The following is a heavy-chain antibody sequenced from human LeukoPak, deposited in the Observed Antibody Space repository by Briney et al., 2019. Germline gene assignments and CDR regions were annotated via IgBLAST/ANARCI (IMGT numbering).Heavy chain of an antibody. V-gene: IGHV5-51*01. D-gene: IGHD2-2*01. CDR2: IYPGDSDT. CDR1: GYSFTNYW. CDR3: ARRGYCATTTCYRLFDY. Sequence: GESLKFSCKGSGYSFTNYWIGWVRQMPGKGLEWMGIIYPGDSDTRYSPSFQGQVTISADKSITTAYLQWSSLKASDTAMYYCARRGYCATTTCYRLFDYWGQRTLVTVSS. J-gene: IGHJ4*02.